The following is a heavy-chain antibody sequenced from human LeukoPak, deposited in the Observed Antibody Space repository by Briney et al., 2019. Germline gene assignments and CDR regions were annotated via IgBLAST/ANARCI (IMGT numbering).Heavy chain of an antibody. J-gene: IGHJ4*02. CDR1: GFTFDDYA. CDR3: AKGSLHEVVAATHYFDY. Sequence: GGSLRLSCAASGFTFDDYAMHWVRQAPGKGLEWVSGISWNSDSKGYADSVKGRFTISRDNAKNSLYLQMNSLRAEDTALYYCAKGSLHEVVAATHYFDYWGQGTLVTVSS. V-gene: IGHV3-9*01. CDR2: ISWNSDSK. D-gene: IGHD2-15*01.